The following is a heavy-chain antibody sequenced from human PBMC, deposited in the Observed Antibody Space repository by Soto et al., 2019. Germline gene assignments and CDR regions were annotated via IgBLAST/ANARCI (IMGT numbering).Heavy chain of an antibody. J-gene: IGHJ6*03. Sequence: PSEILSLTCTVCGGSISSGGYYWSWIRQNPGKGLEWIGYIYYSGSTYYNPSLKSRVTISVDTSKNQFSLKLSSVTAADTAVYYCARVPAGVYGNTVYYYMDVWGKGTTVTVSS. CDR1: GGSISSGGYY. V-gene: IGHV4-31*03. CDR3: ARVPAGVYGNTVYYYMDV. D-gene: IGHD2-2*01. CDR2: IYYSGST.